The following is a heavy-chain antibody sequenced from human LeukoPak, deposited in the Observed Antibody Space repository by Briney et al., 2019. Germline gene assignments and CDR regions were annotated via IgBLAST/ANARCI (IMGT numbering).Heavy chain of an antibody. CDR2: INPNSGGT. J-gene: IGHJ3*02. CDR3: ADIAAAGSDAFDI. D-gene: IGHD6-13*01. Sequence: ASVKASCKASGYTFTGYYMHWVRQAPGQGLEWMGWINPNSGGTNYAQKFQGRVTMTRDTSISTAYMELSRLRSDDTAVYYCADIAAAGSDAFDIWGQGTMVTVSS. CDR1: GYTFTGYY. V-gene: IGHV1-2*02.